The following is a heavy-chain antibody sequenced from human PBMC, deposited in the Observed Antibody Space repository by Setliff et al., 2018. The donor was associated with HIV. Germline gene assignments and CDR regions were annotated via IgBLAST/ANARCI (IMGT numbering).Heavy chain of an antibody. CDR3: ARPDHSSGSFKY. Sequence: PSETLSLTCTVSGGSISKTYYYWGWIRQPPGKGPEWIGSVYYSGGTLYNPSLQSRVAISTDTSKNQFSLRLSSLTAADTAVYYCARPDHSSGSFKYWGQGMLVTVSS. CDR2: VYYSGGT. J-gene: IGHJ4*02. D-gene: IGHD6-19*01. CDR1: GGSISKTYYY. V-gene: IGHV4-39*01.